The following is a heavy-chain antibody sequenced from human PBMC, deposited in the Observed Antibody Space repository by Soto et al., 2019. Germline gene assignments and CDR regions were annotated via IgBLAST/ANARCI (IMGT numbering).Heavy chain of an antibody. J-gene: IGHJ6*03. CDR1: GFTFGNYW. CDR2: INSDGSVS. V-gene: IGHV3-74*01. Sequence: EVQLVESGGGLVQPGGSLRLSCAASGFTFGNYWMYWVRQAPGKGLVWVSRINSDGSVSSYADSVQGRPTISRANVTNTLFLQMDRLRVEDTAGYYCARGDCVGGTCYSLAGSFYYYMDVWGKGTTVTVFS. D-gene: IGHD2-15*01. CDR3: ARGDCVGGTCYSLAGSFYYYMDV.